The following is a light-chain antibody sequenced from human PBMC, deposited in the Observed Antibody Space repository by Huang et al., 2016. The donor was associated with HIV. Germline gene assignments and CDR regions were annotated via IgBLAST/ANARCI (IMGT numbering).Light chain of an antibody. V-gene: IGKV3-15*01. Sequence: EIVMTQSPVTLSVSPGDRATLSCRASQSVSSNLAWYQQKPGQAPRLLIYGASTRATGIPARFSGSGSGTEFTLTINSLQSEDFAVYFCQQYNNWPPITFGQGTRLEMK. CDR2: GAS. CDR1: QSVSSN. J-gene: IGKJ5*01. CDR3: QQYNNWPPIT.